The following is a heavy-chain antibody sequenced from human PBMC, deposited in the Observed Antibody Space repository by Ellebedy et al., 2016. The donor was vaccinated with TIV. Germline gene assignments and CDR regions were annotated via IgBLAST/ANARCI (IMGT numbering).Heavy chain of an antibody. Sequence: GESLKISCAASGFTFSGYYMSWFRQAPGKGPEWVSYISYSGDLMYYADSVKGRFTTSRDNAGNSLYLQMNSLRAEDTAVYYCARDPYGGNLLVYWGQGTLVTVSS. J-gene: IGHJ4*02. V-gene: IGHV3-11*01. D-gene: IGHD4-23*01. CDR3: ARDPYGGNLLVY. CDR2: ISYSGDLM. CDR1: GFTFSGYY.